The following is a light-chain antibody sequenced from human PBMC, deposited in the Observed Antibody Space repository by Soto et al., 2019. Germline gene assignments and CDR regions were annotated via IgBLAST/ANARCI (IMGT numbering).Light chain of an antibody. CDR2: EVS. CDR1: SSDVGGYNY. V-gene: IGLV2-14*01. CDR3: SSYTISSTVV. J-gene: IGLJ2*01. Sequence: QSVLTQPASVCGSPGQSITISCTGTSSDVGGYNYVSWYQQHPGKAPKLMIYEVSHRPSGVSNRFSGSKAGNTASLTISGLQAEDEADYYCSSYTISSTVVFGGGTKLT.